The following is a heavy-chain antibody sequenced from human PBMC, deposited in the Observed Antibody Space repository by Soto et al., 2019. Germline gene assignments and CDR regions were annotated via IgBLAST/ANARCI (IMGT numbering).Heavy chain of an antibody. CDR2: IYADGRT. CDR3: ARDIDY. V-gene: IGHV3-66*01. Sequence: GGSLSLSCAASGFIVSTIYMSWVRQAPGKGLEWVSTIYADGRTYYADSVKGRFTMSRDDVKNTLFLQMNSLGVEDKTVYYCARDIDYCGQGT. CDR1: GFIVSTIY. J-gene: IGHJ4*02.